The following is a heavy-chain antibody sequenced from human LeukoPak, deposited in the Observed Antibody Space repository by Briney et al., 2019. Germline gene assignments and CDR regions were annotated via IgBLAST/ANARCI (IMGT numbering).Heavy chain of an antibody. CDR2: IRSKANSYAT. CDR1: GFTFSGSA. CDR3: TCPGSGSSTNQFDY. V-gene: IGHV3-73*01. J-gene: IGHJ4*02. Sequence: PGGSLKLSCAASGFTFSGSAMQWVRQASGKGLEWVGRIRSKANSYATAYAASVKGRFTISRDDSKNTAYLQMNSLKTEDTAVYYCTCPGSGSSTNQFDYWGQGTLVTVSS. D-gene: IGHD3-10*01.